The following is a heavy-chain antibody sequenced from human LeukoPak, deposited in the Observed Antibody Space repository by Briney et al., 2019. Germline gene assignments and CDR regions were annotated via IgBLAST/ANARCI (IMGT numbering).Heavy chain of an antibody. D-gene: IGHD6-13*01. Sequence: PGGSLRLSCAASGFTFSSYAMSWVRQAPGKGLEWVSAISGSGGSTYYADSVKGRFTISRDNSKNTLYLQMNSLRAEDTAVYYCAKAPTGYSSSWYDYWGQGTLVTVSS. V-gene: IGHV3-23*01. CDR2: ISGSGGST. CDR3: AKAPTGYSSSWYDY. CDR1: GFTFSSYA. J-gene: IGHJ4*02.